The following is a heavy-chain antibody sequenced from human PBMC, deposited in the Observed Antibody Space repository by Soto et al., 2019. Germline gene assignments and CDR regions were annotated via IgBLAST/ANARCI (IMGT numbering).Heavy chain of an antibody. V-gene: IGHV3-66*01. CDR2: IYSGGST. CDR3: ARVIPVVYMDV. Sequence: HPGGSLRLSCAASGFTVSSNYMSWVRQAPGKGLEWVSVIYSGGSTYYADSVKGRFTISRDNSKNTLYLQMNSLRAEDTAVYYCARVIPVVYMDVWGKGTTVTVSS. D-gene: IGHD2-15*01. CDR1: GFTVSSNY. J-gene: IGHJ6*03.